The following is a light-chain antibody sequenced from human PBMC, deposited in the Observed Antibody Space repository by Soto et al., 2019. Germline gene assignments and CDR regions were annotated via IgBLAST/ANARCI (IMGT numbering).Light chain of an antibody. J-gene: IGLJ1*01. V-gene: IGLV2-14*01. Sequence: QSALTQPASVSGSPGQSITISCTGTSGDIGSYNRVSWYQQHPGKAPKLIIYGVTHRPSGVSSRFSASKSAYTASLTISALQAEDEADYYCSSFTTTYFYVFGPGTKLTVL. CDR3: SSFTTTYFYV. CDR1: SGDIGSYNR. CDR2: GVT.